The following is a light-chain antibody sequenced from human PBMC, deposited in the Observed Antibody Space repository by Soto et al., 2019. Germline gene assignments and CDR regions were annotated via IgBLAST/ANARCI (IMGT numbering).Light chain of an antibody. CDR2: GAS. CDR3: QQYNNWPLT. V-gene: IGKV3-15*01. Sequence: EVVMTQSPATLSLSPGDRATLSCRASESVTSSLAWYQQKPGQAPRLLIYGASTRATGIPARFSGSGSGTEFTLTISSLQSEDFAVYYCQQYNNWPLTFGQGTRLEIK. CDR1: ESVTSS. J-gene: IGKJ5*01.